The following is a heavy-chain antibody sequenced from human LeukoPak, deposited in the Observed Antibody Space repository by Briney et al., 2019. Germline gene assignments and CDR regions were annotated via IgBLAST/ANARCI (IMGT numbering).Heavy chain of an antibody. V-gene: IGHV3-30*18. CDR3: AKDIRSIAVAVPFDY. J-gene: IGHJ4*02. D-gene: IGHD6-19*01. CDR2: ISYDGSNK. Sequence: GGSLRLSCAASGFTFSSYGMHWVRQAPGKGLEWAAVISYDGSNKYYADSVKGRFTISRDNSKNTLYLQMNSLRAEDTAVYYCAKDIRSIAVAVPFDYWGQGTLVTVSS. CDR1: GFTFSSYG.